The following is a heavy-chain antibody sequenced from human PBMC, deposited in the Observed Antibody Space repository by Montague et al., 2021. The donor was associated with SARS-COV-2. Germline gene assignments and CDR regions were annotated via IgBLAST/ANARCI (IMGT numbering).Heavy chain of an antibody. CDR2: IFWNDDK. V-gene: IGHV2-5*01. Sequence: PALVKPTQTLTLTCTFSGFSLITDGVGVSWIRQPPGKALEWLALIFWNDDKHYNSSLKNRLTVTKDTSKNQVVLTMTNMDPLDTGTYYCAHSLRFSSRGDFDSWGQGILVTVAS. D-gene: IGHD3-10*01. CDR3: AHSLRFSSRGDFDS. J-gene: IGHJ4*02. CDR1: GFSLITDGVG.